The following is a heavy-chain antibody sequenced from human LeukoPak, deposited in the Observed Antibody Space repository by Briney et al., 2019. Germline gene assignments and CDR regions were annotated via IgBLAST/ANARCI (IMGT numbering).Heavy chain of an antibody. V-gene: IGHV3-7*03. CDR3: ARHSNGWSEGTY. D-gene: IGHD6-19*01. CDR2: IKQDGSEK. CDR1: GFTFSNYW. Sequence: GSLRLSCAASGFTFSNYWMTWVRQAPGKGLEWVANIKQDGSEKNYVDSVKGRFTISRDNAKNSLYLQMNSLRAEDTAVYYCARHSNGWSEGTYWGQGTLVTVTS. J-gene: IGHJ4*02.